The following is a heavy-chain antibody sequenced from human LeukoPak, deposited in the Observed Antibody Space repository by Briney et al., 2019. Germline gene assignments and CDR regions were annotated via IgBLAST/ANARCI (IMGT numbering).Heavy chain of an antibody. CDR3: SRRLNYGDYGNDY. D-gene: IGHD4-17*01. V-gene: IGHV3-21*01. Sequence: PGGSLRLSXAASGFTFSSYSMNWVRQAPGKGLEWVSTISSSGKYIYFADSVKGRFTISRDNAKNSLYLQMNSLRAEDTAVYYCSRRLNYGDYGNDYWGQGALVTVSS. CDR1: GFTFSSYS. CDR2: ISSSGKYI. J-gene: IGHJ4*02.